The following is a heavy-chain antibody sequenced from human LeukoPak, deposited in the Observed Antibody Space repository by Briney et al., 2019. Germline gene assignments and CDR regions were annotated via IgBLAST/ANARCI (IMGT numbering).Heavy chain of an antibody. CDR2: ISSSGSTI. V-gene: IGHV3-48*04. J-gene: IGHJ5*02. CDR1: GFTFSSYA. D-gene: IGHD6-6*01. Sequence: GGSLRLSCAASGFTFSSYAMHWVRQAPGKGLEWVSYISSSGSTIYYADSVKGRFTISRDNAKNSLYLQMNSLRAEDTAVYYCASHSSSSLWTWFDPWGQGTLVTVSS. CDR3: ASHSSSSLWTWFDP.